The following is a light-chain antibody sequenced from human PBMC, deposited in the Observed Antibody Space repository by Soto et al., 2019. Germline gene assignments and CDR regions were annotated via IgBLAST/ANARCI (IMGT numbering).Light chain of an antibody. CDR2: GAS. Sequence: EIVMTQSPGTLSVSPGERATLSCRASQSVSSNLAWYQHKPGQAPRLLIYGASTRATGVPARFSGGGSGTEFPITIRSLQSEDFAVYYCEQYNNYITFGQGKRLEIK. J-gene: IGKJ5*01. V-gene: IGKV3-15*01. CDR3: EQYNNYIT. CDR1: QSVSSN.